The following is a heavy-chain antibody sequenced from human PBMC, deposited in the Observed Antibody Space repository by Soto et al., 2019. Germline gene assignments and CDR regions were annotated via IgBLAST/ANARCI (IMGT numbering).Heavy chain of an antibody. J-gene: IGHJ4*02. Sequence: QVQLVESGGGVVQPGRSLRLSCAASGFTFSSYGMHWVRQAPGKGLEWVALIWYDGSNKYYADSVKGRFTISRDNSKNTLFLQMNSLRAEDTAVYYCARGSDSGVLLWFGGQRTLVTVSS. CDR1: GFTFSSYG. CDR3: ARGSDSGVLLWF. V-gene: IGHV3-33*01. D-gene: IGHD3-10*01. CDR2: IWYDGSNK.